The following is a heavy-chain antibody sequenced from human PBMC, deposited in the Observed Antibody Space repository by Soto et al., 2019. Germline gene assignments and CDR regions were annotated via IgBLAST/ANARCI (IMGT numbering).Heavy chain of an antibody. CDR2: IYPGDSDT. V-gene: IGHV5-51*01. CDR1: GYSFTSYW. D-gene: IGHD6-19*01. Sequence: GESLKISCKGSGYSFTSYWIGWVRQMPGKGLEWMGIIYPGDSDTRYSPSFQGQVTISADKSISTAYLQWSSLKASDTAMYYCARGAVAGTSAPYFDYWGQGTLVTVSS. CDR3: ARGAVAGTSAPYFDY. J-gene: IGHJ4*02.